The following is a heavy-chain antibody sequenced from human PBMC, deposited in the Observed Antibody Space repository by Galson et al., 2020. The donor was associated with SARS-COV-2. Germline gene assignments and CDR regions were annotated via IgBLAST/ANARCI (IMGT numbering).Heavy chain of an antibody. CDR3: VKGQGGLHVS. CDR1: GFTFSSSG. Sequence: GGSLRLSCAASGFTFSSSGMTWVRQGPGKGPEWVIGISASGANTYYRDSVKGRFTISRDNSKNTVYLQLNSLRVEDTGVYYCVKGQGGLHVSWGPGTLVTISA. CDR2: ISASGANT. D-gene: IGHD3-16*01. V-gene: IGHV3-23*01. J-gene: IGHJ5*02.